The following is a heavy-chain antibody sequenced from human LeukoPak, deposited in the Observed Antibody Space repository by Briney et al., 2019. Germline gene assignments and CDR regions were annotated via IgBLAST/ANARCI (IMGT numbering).Heavy chain of an antibody. J-gene: IGHJ4*02. V-gene: IGHV3-23*01. CDR2: ISGSGGST. D-gene: IGHD6-19*01. Sequence: GGSLRLSCTASGFTFGDYAMNWVRQAPGKGLEWVSAISGSGGSTYYADSVKGRFTISRDNSKNTLYLQMNSLRAEDTAVYYCAKVAGKIGYYFDYWGQGTLVTVSS. CDR1: GFTFGDYA. CDR3: AKVAGKIGYYFDY.